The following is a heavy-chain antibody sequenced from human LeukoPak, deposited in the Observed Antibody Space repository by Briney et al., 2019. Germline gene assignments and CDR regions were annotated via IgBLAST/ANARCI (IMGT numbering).Heavy chain of an antibody. CDR3: ARENYFDY. Sequence: PGGSLRLSCAASGFTFRNYWMGWVRQAPGKGLEWVANIKQDGSETYHVDSVKGRFTISRDNAKNSLYLQMNSLRAEDTAVYYCARENYFDYWGQGTLVTVSS. J-gene: IGHJ4*02. V-gene: IGHV3-7*01. CDR2: IKQDGSET. CDR1: GFTFRNYW.